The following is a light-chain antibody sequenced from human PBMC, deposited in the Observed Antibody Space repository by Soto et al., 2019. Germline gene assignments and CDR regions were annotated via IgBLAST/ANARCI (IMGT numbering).Light chain of an antibody. CDR2: DVS. CDR3: SSYTSSSTRV. J-gene: IGLJ1*01. Sequence: QSALTQPASVSGSPGQSITISCTGTSSDVGGYNYVSWYQQHPGKAPNLMIYDVSNRPSGVSNRFSGSKSANTASLTISGLQAEDEADYYCSSYTSSSTRVFGTGTKVTVL. CDR1: SSDVGGYNY. V-gene: IGLV2-14*01.